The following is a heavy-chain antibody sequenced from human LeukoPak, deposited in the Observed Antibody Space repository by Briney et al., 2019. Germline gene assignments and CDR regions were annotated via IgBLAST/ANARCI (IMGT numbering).Heavy chain of an antibody. CDR3: ARSVGWGNPLFDF. CDR1: GFTFDNYG. J-gene: IGHJ5*01. D-gene: IGHD2-8*02. V-gene: IGHV3-21*01. Sequence: GGSLRLSCAASGFTFDNYGLNWVRQAPGKGLEWVSSINSRGTYIYYSDSVKGRFTISRDNAQNSLSLQMNSLRAGDKAIYYCARSVGWGNPLFDFWGQGTLVTVSS. CDR2: INSRGTYI.